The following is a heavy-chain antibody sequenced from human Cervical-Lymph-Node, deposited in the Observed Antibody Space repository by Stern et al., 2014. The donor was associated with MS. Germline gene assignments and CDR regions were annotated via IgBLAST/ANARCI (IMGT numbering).Heavy chain of an antibody. D-gene: IGHD1-26*01. J-gene: IGHJ1*01. CDR1: GGTFSIYA. Sequence: QVQLVQSGAEVKKPGSSVKVSCKASGGTFSIYAISWVRQSPGQGLEWMGGIIPLFGTTNYAQKFQGRVTITADGSTSTAYMELSSLRSEDTAVYYCGRLRSGSYYGYLQHWGQGTLVTVSS. CDR3: GRLRSGSYYGYLQH. CDR2: IIPLFGTT. V-gene: IGHV1-69*12.